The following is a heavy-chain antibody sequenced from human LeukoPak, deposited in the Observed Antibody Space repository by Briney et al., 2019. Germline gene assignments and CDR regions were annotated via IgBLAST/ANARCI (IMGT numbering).Heavy chain of an antibody. Sequence: SQALSLTCAVSGGSISSGGYSWRWLRQPPGKGLEWRGYIYHSGSTYYNPSLKRRVTLSVNTSKNQFSLKLSSVTAAATAVYYCARDRDGMDVGGQGTTVTVSS. J-gene: IGHJ6*02. CDR3: ARDRDGMDV. V-gene: IGHV4-30-2*01. CDR1: GGSISSGGYS. CDR2: IYHSGST.